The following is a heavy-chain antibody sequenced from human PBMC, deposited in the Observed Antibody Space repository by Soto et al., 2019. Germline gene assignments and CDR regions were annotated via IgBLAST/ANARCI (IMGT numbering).Heavy chain of an antibody. CDR3: ARDQRGITIH. D-gene: IGHD3-10*01. V-gene: IGHV4-61*01. J-gene: IGHJ4*02. CDR1: GGSVSSGSYY. Sequence: SETLSLTCTVSGGSVSSGSYYWSWIRQPPGKGLEWIGYIYYSGSTNYNPSLKSRVTISVDTSKNQFSLKLSSVTAADTAVYYCARDQRGITIHWAQGTLVTVSS. CDR2: IYYSGST.